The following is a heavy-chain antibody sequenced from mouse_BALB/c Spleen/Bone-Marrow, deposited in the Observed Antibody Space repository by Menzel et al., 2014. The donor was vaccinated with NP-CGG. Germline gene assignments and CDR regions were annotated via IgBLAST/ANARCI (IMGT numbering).Heavy chain of an antibody. D-gene: IGHD5-1-1*01. CDR2: IYPGDGDT. J-gene: IGHJ4*01. CDR3: ASPYDTYCYMGF. Sequence: VQLQESGAELARPGASVKLSCMASGYTFTSYWMQWVKQRPGQGLQWIGAIYPGDGDTRYTEKFRGKITLTADKSSNTVYMQLMNSTSEDSSVYFCASPYDTYCYMGFWGQGTSVTVSS. CDR1: GYTFTSYW. V-gene: IGHV1-87*01.